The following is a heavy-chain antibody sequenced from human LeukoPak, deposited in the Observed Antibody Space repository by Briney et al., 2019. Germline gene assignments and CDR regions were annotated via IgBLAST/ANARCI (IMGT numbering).Heavy chain of an antibody. CDR3: ARDQTYDFWSGNYNWFDP. CDR1: GFTFSDYY. V-gene: IGHV3-11*04. CDR2: ISSSGSTI. D-gene: IGHD3-3*01. Sequence: GGSLRLSCAASGFTFSDYYMSWIRQAPGKGLEWVSYISSSGSTIYYADSVKGRFTISRDNAKNSLYLQMNSLRAEDTAVYYCARDQTYDFWSGNYNWFDPWGQGTLVTVSS. J-gene: IGHJ5*02.